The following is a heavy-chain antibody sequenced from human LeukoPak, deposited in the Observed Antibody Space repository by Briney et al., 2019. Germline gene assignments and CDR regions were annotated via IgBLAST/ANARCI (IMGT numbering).Heavy chain of an antibody. CDR1: GFTFDDYA. CDR3: AKDIDYFYGMDV. J-gene: IGHJ6*02. CDR2: ISGNSGCI. Sequence: GSSVRLFCAASGFTFDDYAMHSVRQAPGKGLEWVTGISGNSGCIGYADSVKVRFTISRDNAKNSLYLQMNSLRAEDTALYYCAKDIDYFYGMDVWGQGTTVTVSS. V-gene: IGHV3-9*01.